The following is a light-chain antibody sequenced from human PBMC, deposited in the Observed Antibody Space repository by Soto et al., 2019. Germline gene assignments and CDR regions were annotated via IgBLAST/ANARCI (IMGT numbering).Light chain of an antibody. J-gene: IGLJ1*01. Sequence: QSVLTQPPSVSGAPGQRVTISCTRSSSNIGAGYDVHWYQQLPGTAPKLLIYGNSNRPSGVPDRFSGSKSGTSASLAITGLQAEDEADYYCQSYDSSLSGLFGTGTKLTVL. V-gene: IGLV1-40*01. CDR1: SSNIGAGYD. CDR2: GNS. CDR3: QSYDSSLSGL.